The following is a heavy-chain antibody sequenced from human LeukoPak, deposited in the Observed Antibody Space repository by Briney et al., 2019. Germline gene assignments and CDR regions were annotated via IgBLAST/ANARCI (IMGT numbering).Heavy chain of an antibody. CDR2: IIPILGIA. V-gene: IGHV1-69*04. CDR3: ASPETYYYDSSGSTWDDAFDI. D-gene: IGHD3-22*01. Sequence: SVKVSCKASGGTFSSYAISWERQAPGQGLEWMGRIIPILGIANYAQKFQGRVTITADKSTSTAYMELSSLRSEDTAVYYCASPETYYYDSSGSTWDDAFDIWGQGTMVTVSS. CDR1: GGTFSSYA. J-gene: IGHJ3*02.